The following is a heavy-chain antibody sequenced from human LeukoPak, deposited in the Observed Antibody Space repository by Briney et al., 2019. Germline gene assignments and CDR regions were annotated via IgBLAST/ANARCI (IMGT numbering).Heavy chain of an antibody. CDR3: ASAHYDILTGYFSPFDY. V-gene: IGHV1-18*01. Sequence: ASVKVSCKASGYTFTSYGISWVRQAPGQGLEWMGWISAYNGNTNYAQKLQGRVTMTTDTSTNTAYMELRSLRSDDTAVYYCASAHYDILTGYFSPFDYWGQGTLVTVSS. CDR2: ISAYNGNT. CDR1: GYTFTSYG. J-gene: IGHJ4*02. D-gene: IGHD3-9*01.